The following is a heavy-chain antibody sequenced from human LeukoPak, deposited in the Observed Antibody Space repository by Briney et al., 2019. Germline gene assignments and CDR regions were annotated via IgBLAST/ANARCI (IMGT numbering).Heavy chain of an antibody. CDR1: GGSINTYF. J-gene: IGHJ2*01. D-gene: IGHD2-15*01. Sequence: SETLSLTCTVSGGSINTYFWTWIRQPAGKGLQWIGRIYPSGSTNYSPSLKSRLTMSVDTSNNQFSLKLSSVTAADTAVYYCASRISNWYFDLWGRGTLVTVSS. V-gene: IGHV4-4*07. CDR2: IYPSGST. CDR3: ASRISNWYFDL.